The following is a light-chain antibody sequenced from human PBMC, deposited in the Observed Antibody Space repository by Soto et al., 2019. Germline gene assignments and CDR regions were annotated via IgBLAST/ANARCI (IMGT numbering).Light chain of an antibody. CDR1: SSNIGACYA. CDR3: QSYDSSLSGLV. Sequence: QSVLTQPPSVSAAPGQRVTISCTGSSSNIGACYAVHWYQQLPGTAPKLLIYGNSNRPSGVPDRFSGSKSGTSASLAITGLQAEDEADYYCQSYDSSLSGLVFGGGTKLTVL. V-gene: IGLV1-40*01. J-gene: IGLJ3*02. CDR2: GNS.